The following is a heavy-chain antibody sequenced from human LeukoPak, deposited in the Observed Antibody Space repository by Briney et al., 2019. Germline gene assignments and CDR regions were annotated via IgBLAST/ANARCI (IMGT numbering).Heavy chain of an antibody. J-gene: IGHJ5*02. CDR3: ARDLYCSSTSCQDNWFDP. D-gene: IGHD2-2*01. CDR1: GFTFSSYA. CDR2: ISYDGSNK. Sequence: GGSLRLSCAASGFTFSSYAMHWVRQAPGKGLEWVAVISYDGSNKYYADSEKGRFTISGDNSKNTLYLQMNSLRAEDTAVYYCARDLYCSSTSCQDNWFDPWGQGTLVTVSS. V-gene: IGHV3-30*01.